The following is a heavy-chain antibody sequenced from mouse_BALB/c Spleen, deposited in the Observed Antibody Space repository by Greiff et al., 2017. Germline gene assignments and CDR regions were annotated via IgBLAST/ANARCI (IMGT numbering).Heavy chain of an antibody. V-gene: IGHV7-3*02. CDR2: IRNKANGYTT. D-gene: IGHD2-4*01. CDR1: GFNFTDYY. J-gene: IGHJ2*01. CDR3: ERDPCDDYNFAY. Sequence: EVKLVESGGGLVQPGGSLRFSCATSGFNFTDYYMSWVRQPPGKALEWLGFIRNKANGYTTEYSASVKGRFTISRNNSQSILYLQMHTLRAQDSATYYCERDPCDDYNFAYWGQGTTLTVSS.